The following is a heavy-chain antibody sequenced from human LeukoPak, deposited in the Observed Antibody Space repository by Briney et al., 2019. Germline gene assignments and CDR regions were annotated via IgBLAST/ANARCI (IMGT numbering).Heavy chain of an antibody. J-gene: IGHJ4*02. Sequence: PGGSLRLSCAASGFTFSNYEINWVRQAPGKGLEWVSYISSSGSTIYYADSVKGRFTISRDNAKNSLYLQMNSLRAEDTAVYYCARRVWGSYRQIDYWCQGTLVTVSS. CDR1: GFTFSNYE. CDR3: ARRVWGSYRQIDY. CDR2: ISSSGSTI. D-gene: IGHD3-16*02. V-gene: IGHV3-48*03.